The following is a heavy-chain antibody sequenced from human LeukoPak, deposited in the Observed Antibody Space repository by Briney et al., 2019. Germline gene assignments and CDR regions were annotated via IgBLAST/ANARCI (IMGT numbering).Heavy chain of an antibody. CDR3: ARYSDYYDSSGYPHLDY. J-gene: IGHJ4*02. Sequence: SETLSLTCTVSGGSISSGDYYWRWIRQPPGKGLEWIGYIYYSGSTYYNPSLKSRVTISLDTSKNQFSLKLSSVTAADTAVYYCARYSDYYDSSGYPHLDYWGQGTLVTVSS. CDR2: IYYSGST. D-gene: IGHD3-22*01. CDR1: GGSISSGDYY. V-gene: IGHV4-30-4*08.